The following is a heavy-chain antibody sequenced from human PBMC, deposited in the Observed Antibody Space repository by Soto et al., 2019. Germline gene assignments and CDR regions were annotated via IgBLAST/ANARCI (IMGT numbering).Heavy chain of an antibody. V-gene: IGHV1-69*01. Sequence: QVQLVQSGAEVKKPGSSVNVSCTASGGTFSSYAISWVRQAPGQGLEWMGGIIPIFGTANYAQKFQGRVTITADESTSTAYMELSSLRSEDTAAYYCARLQYYYDSSGPLYGMDVWGQGTTVTVSS. CDR3: ARLQYYYDSSGPLYGMDV. J-gene: IGHJ6*02. CDR1: GGTFSSYA. CDR2: IIPIFGTA. D-gene: IGHD3-22*01.